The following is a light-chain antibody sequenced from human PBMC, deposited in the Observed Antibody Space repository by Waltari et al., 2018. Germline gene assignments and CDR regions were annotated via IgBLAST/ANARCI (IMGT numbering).Light chain of an antibody. Sequence: QSALTQPASVSGSPGQSITISCTGTSRAADDHNCVSWYQQHPGKAPKLMIYEVTNRPSGVSNRFSASKSGNTASLTISELQAEDEADYYCSSYTSSNNYVVFGGGTKLTVL. J-gene: IGLJ2*01. V-gene: IGLV2-14*01. CDR2: EVT. CDR3: SSYTSSNNYVV. CDR1: SRAADDHNC.